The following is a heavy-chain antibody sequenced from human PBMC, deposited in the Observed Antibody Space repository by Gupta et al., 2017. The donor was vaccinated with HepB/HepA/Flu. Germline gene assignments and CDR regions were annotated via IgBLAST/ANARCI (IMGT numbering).Heavy chain of an antibody. J-gene: IGHJ5*02. V-gene: IGHV4-39*02. D-gene: IGHD3-3*01. CDR2: VFHSGRT. Sequence: QMQLQASGPGLVKPSETLPLTCSVPGGSVKNSNYYWGWVRQPPGKGREWIGSVFHSGRTYYNPARKSRVTISVDTSNKQFSLHLKYVTDEETALYSCAGDCISGVRKWLDPWGQGTRVTVSS. CDR1: GGSVKNSNYY. CDR3: AGDCISGVRKWLDP.